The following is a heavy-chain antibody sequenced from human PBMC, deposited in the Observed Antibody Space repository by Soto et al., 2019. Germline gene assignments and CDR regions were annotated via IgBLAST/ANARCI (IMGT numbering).Heavy chain of an antibody. D-gene: IGHD6-13*01. J-gene: IGHJ6*02. Sequence: QVQLQESGPGLVKPSQTLSLTCSVSGGSISSGGNYWNWIRQHPGKGLEWIGYIYYSGSTYYNPSLKSRVTISVDTSKNQFSLKLSSVTAADTAVYYCARDPSIAEFYGMDVWGQGTTVTVSS. V-gene: IGHV4-31*03. CDR1: GGSISSGGNY. CDR2: IYYSGST. CDR3: ARDPSIAEFYGMDV.